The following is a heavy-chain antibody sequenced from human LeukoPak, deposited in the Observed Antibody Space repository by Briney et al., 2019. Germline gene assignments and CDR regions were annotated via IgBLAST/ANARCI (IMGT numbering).Heavy chain of an antibody. CDR1: VLSLSSSGEG. J-gene: IGHJ3*02. Sequence: SGPTLVNPTEALTLTCTYSVLSLSSSGEGEGWIRPPPGKAVGWHSLIYWDDDKRYAQSLKSRLTITKDTSKNQVVLTMTNMEPVDTGTYNCAHIRTETYPDAFDIWGQGTMVTVSS. V-gene: IGHV2-5*05. CDR3: AHIRTETYPDAFDI. CDR2: IYWDDDK.